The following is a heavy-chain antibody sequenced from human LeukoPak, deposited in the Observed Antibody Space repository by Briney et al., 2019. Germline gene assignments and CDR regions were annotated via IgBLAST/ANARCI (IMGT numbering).Heavy chain of an antibody. D-gene: IGHD6-19*01. CDR3: ARVKAGTLFDY. CDR2: IYYSGST. Sequence: SETLSLTCTVSGGSISSGSYYWSWIRQPAGKGLEWIGYIYYSGSTNYNPSLKSRITISVDTSKNQFSLKLSSVTAADTAVYYCARVKAGTLFDYWGQGTLVTVSS. V-gene: IGHV4-61*10. J-gene: IGHJ4*02. CDR1: GGSISSGSYY.